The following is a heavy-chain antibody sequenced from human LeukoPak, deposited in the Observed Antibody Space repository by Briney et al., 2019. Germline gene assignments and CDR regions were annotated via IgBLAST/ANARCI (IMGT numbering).Heavy chain of an antibody. CDR3: ARHNVPQTTMSDY. D-gene: IGHD4-17*01. V-gene: IGHV4-38-2*01. CDR2: IYHTGST. CDR1: GYSISSGYY. J-gene: IGHJ4*02. Sequence: PSETLSLTCAVSGYSISSGYYWAWFRQPPGEGLEWIGTIYHTGSTWYNPSLRSRVTISVDTSKSQFSLKLSSVTAADTAVYYCARHNVPQTTMSDYWGQGTLVTVSS.